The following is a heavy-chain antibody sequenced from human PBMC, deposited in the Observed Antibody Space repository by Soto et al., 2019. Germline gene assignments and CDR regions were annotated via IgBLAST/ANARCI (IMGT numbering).Heavy chain of an antibody. D-gene: IGHD6-13*01. Sequence: PSETLSLTCSVSGDSISSGDYYWSWIRQPPGKGLEWIGYIYYSGSTYYNPSLKSRVTISVDTSKNQFSLKLSSVTAADTAVYYCATSWSAAGSYIGNWFDPWGQGTLVTVSS. J-gene: IGHJ5*02. CDR2: IYYSGST. CDR3: ATSWSAAGSYIGNWFDP. V-gene: IGHV4-30-4*01. CDR1: GDSISSGDYY.